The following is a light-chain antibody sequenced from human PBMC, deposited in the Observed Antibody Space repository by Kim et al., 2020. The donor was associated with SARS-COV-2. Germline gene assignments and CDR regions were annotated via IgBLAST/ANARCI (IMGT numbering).Light chain of an antibody. J-gene: IGKJ5*01. CDR1: QSISIY. CDR3: QQTYSNPVT. Sequence: ASVGDRVTITCRASQSISIYLNWYQQKPGKAPKLLIYPASTLQSGVPSRFSGSGSGADFTLTISSLQPEDFATYYCQQTYSNPVTFGQGTRLEIK. V-gene: IGKV1-39*01. CDR2: PAS.